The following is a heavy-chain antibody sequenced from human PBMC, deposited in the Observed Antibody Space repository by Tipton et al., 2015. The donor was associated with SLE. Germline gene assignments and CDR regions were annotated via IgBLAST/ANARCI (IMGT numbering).Heavy chain of an antibody. CDR2: VYQSGTT. D-gene: IGHD2-8*01. Sequence: TLSLTCTVSGDSISSFHWSWIRQPPGKGLEWLGDVYQSGTTNSNPPLKSRVTISVDTSKNQFSLKVSSVTAADTAVYYCARQYSTITGYENWGQGILVTVSS. V-gene: IGHV4-59*01. CDR1: GDSISSFH. CDR3: ARQYSTITGYEN. J-gene: IGHJ4*02.